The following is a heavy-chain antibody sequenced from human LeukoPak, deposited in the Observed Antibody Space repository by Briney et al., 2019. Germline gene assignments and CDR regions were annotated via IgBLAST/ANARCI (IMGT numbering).Heavy chain of an antibody. J-gene: IGHJ4*02. Sequence: GGSLRLSCAASGFTFSSYSMTWVRQAQGKGLEWVSSISSSSSYIYYADSVKGRFTISRDNAKNSVYLQMNSLRAEDSALYYCAKWNGYADYWGRGTLVTVSS. CDR2: ISSSSSYI. CDR3: AKWNGYADY. CDR1: GFTFSSYS. D-gene: IGHD5-12*01. V-gene: IGHV3-21*04.